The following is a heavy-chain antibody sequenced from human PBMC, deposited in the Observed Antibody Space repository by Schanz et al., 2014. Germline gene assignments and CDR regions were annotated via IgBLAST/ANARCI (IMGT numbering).Heavy chain of an antibody. Sequence: QVQLVQSGAEVKKPGASVKVSCKASEYTFTRHYMHWVRQAPGQGLEWMGRIIPIFGIANYAQKFLGRVTITADKSTSTAYMELKSLRSADTAVYYCATIGVNDYWRFGLDLWGQGTTVTVSS. V-gene: IGHV1-69*09. D-gene: IGHD3-16*01. CDR2: IIPIFGIA. CDR3: ATIGVNDYWRFGLDL. J-gene: IGHJ6*02. CDR1: EYTFTRHY.